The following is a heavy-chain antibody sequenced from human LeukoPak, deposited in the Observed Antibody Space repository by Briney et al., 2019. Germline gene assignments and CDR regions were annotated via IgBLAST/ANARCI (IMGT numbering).Heavy chain of an antibody. Sequence: PSETLSLTCTVSGGSVNSYYLSWIRQPAGKTLEWIGRIYDGGSTNYNPSLKSRVTMSVDTSKNQFSLKLSSVTAADTAVYYCARSGTGDYGGNSYYYYYMDVWGKGTTVTVSS. CDR2: IYDGGST. CDR3: ARSGTGDYGGNSYYYYYMDV. D-gene: IGHD4-23*01. J-gene: IGHJ6*03. V-gene: IGHV4-4*07. CDR1: GGSVNSYY.